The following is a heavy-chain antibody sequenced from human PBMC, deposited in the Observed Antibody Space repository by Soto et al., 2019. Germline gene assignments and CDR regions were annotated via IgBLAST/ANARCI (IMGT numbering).Heavy chain of an antibody. CDR3: ATAWFGRFDF. D-gene: IGHD3-10*01. V-gene: IGHV1-3*01. J-gene: IGHJ4*02. CDR1: GPFPFSNYA. Sequence: QVQLVQSGAEVKKPGASVKLSCRPSGPFPFSNYAMHWVRQAPGQRPEWVGWINAGDGNRRYSEKLRGRVTITRDTSATTVYMELSGLRSEDTAVYYCATAWFGRFDFWGQGSLVTVSS. CDR2: INAGDGNR.